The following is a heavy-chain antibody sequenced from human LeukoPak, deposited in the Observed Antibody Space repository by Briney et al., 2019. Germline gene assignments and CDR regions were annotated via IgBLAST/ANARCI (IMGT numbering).Heavy chain of an antibody. CDR2: INHSGST. J-gene: IGHJ5*02. Sequence: PSETLSLTCAVYGGSFSGYYWSWIRQPPGKGLEWIGEINHSGSTNYNPSLKSRVTISVDTSKNQFSLKLSSVTAADTAVYYCARDRLLEWLPERSWFDPWGQGTLVTVSS. CDR1: GGSFSGYY. V-gene: IGHV4-34*01. CDR3: ARDRLLEWLPERSWFDP. D-gene: IGHD3-3*01.